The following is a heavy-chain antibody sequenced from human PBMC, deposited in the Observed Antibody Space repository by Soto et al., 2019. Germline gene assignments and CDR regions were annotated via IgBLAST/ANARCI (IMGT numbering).Heavy chain of an antibody. Sequence: QVQLVESGGDVVQPGMSLRLSCAASGFTFSSYGMHWVRQAPGKGLEWVAVIWDDGSNKYYTDSVKGRFTISRDNSQNTLYLQMNSLRVEDTAVYYCARVTGSWTAEVGFDYWGQGTLVTVSS. J-gene: IGHJ4*02. CDR1: GFTFSSYG. D-gene: IGHD2-8*02. CDR2: IWDDGSNK. CDR3: ARVTGSWTAEVGFDY. V-gene: IGHV3-33*01.